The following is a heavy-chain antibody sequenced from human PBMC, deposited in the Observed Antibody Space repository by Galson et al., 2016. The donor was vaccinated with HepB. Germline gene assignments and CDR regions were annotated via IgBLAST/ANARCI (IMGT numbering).Heavy chain of an antibody. CDR3: AKYRDHSSGYYPLDY. CDR2: TKNKANSYTK. CDR1: GFIFSDHY. Sequence: SLRLSCAASGFIFSDHYMEWVRQAPGKGLEWVGRTKNKANSYTKEYAASVEGRFTISRHDSKNSLYLQMNSLRAEDTAVYYCAKYRDHSSGYYPLDYWGQGTLVTVSS. D-gene: IGHD3-22*01. J-gene: IGHJ4*02. V-gene: IGHV3-72*01.